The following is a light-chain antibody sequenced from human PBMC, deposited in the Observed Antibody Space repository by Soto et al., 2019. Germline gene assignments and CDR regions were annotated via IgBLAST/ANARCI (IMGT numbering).Light chain of an antibody. Sequence: EIVLTQSPATLSSSPGETATLSCRASQYVGTRLAWYQHKPGQAPRLLIYYMSKRATGIPARFSGRGSGTDFTLTISNLAPEDFGVYYCHQRQSWPRTFGQGTKVDIK. CDR3: HQRQSWPRT. CDR1: QYVGTR. J-gene: IGKJ1*01. V-gene: IGKV3-11*01. CDR2: YMS.